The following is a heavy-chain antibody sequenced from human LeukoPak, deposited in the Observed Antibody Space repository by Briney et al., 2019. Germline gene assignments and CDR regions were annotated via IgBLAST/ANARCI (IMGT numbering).Heavy chain of an antibody. D-gene: IGHD3/OR15-3a*01. CDR1: GYSFTTFH. Sequence: ASVKVSCKAAGYSFTTFHINWVRQAPGQGPEWMGWVNPDTGNTGFAQKFQGRATITQNSSVTTDYMELSSLTSEDTAVYYCARRGLVAGIYDLVYGFDLWGQGTMSPSLQ. CDR2: VNPDTGNT. J-gene: IGHJ3*01. CDR3: ARRGLVAGIYDLVYGFDL. V-gene: IGHV1-8*03.